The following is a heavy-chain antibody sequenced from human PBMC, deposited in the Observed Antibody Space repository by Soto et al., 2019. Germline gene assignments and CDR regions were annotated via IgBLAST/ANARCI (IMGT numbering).Heavy chain of an antibody. V-gene: IGHV1-69*02. Sequence: QVQLVQSGAEVKKPGSSVKVSCKASGGTFSSYTISWVRQAPGQGLEWMGRIIPILGIANYAQKFQGRVTITADKSTSTAYMELSSLRSEDTAVYYCVRLGGLLGYCSSTSWPEAQYYFDYWGQGTLVTVSS. CDR3: VRLGGLLGYCSSTSWPEAQYYFDY. D-gene: IGHD2-2*01. CDR1: GGTFSSYT. J-gene: IGHJ4*02. CDR2: IIPILGIA.